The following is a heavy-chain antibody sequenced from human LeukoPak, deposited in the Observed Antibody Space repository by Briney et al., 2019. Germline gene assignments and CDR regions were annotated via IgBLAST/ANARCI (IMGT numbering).Heavy chain of an antibody. V-gene: IGHV4-4*07. CDR3: ARDSGTTGEVKFDP. D-gene: IGHD3-10*01. CDR1: GDSISRYY. Sequence: PSETLSLTCTVSGDSISRYYWSWIRQPAGKGLEWTGRIYNGGIITYNPSLKSRVTMSIDTSNNQFSLRLRFVTAADTAVYYCARDSGTTGEVKFDPWGQGTLVTVSS. CDR2: IYNGGII. J-gene: IGHJ5*02.